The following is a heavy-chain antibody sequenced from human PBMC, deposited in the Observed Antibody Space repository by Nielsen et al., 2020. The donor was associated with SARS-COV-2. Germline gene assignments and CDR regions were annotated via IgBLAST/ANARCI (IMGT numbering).Heavy chain of an antibody. CDR2: ISTSSSYT. CDR1: GFTFDDYG. CDR3: ARAASANYYSYYGMDV. V-gene: IGHV3-11*05. J-gene: IGHJ6*02. Sequence: GESLKISCAASGFTFDDYGMSWIRQAPGKGLEWVSYISTSSSYTNYADSVKGRFTISRDNAKNSLNLQMNSLRAEDTAVYYCARAASANYYSYYGMDVWGQGTTVTVSS.